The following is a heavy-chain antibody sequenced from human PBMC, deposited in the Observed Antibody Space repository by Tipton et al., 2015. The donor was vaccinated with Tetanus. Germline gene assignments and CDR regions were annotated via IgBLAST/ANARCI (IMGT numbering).Heavy chain of an antibody. J-gene: IGHJ3*02. D-gene: IGHD1-26*01. Sequence: TLSLTCTVAGDSISSGGYYWNWVRQNPGKGLEWLGYIFSGGTTFYSPSLNGRVSMSLDTSKNLFALRLASVTAAETAVYYCARDRHPYRISGAFRGNDALDIWGPGALVTVSS. CDR2: IFSGGTT. CDR1: GDSISSGGYY. V-gene: IGHV4-31*03. CDR3: ARDRHPYRISGAFRGNDALDI.